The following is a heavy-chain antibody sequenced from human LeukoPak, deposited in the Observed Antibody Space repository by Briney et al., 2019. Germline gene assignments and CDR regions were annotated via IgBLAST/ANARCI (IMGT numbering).Heavy chain of an antibody. J-gene: IGHJ4*02. CDR3: ARTPLGAHSDY. D-gene: IGHD1-26*01. Sequence: KPSETLSLTCTVSGDSISDFYWSWIRQTPGMGLQWIGYIYYSGTTYYNPSLKSRVTISIDTSKTRFSLNLSSVTAADTAVCYCARTPLGAHSDYWGQGTLVTVSS. V-gene: IGHV4-59*01. CDR2: IYYSGTT. CDR1: GDSISDFY.